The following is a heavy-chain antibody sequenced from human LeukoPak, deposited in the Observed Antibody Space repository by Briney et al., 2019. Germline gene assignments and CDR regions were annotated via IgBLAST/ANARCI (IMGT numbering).Heavy chain of an antibody. CDR1: GYTFTDYY. CDR2: VDPEDGDT. CDR3: ATVDYYDSSGLDY. Sequence: ASVKISCKVSGYTFTDYYMHWVQQAPGKGLEWMGLVDPEDGDTIYAEKFQGRVTITADTSTDTAYMELSSLRSEDTAVYYCATVDYYDSSGLDYWGQGTLVTVSS. D-gene: IGHD3-22*01. V-gene: IGHV1-69-2*01. J-gene: IGHJ4*02.